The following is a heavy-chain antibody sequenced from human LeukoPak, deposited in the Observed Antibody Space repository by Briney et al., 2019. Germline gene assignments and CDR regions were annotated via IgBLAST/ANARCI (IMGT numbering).Heavy chain of an antibody. V-gene: IGHV1-2*02. J-gene: IGHJ4*02. CDR1: GYTFTAYY. Sequence: ASVKVSCKASGYTFTAYYIHWVRQAPGQGLEGMGWINTNSGGTNYAQKFQGRVTMTRDTSISTAYMELSRLRADDTAVYYCASQSSGWYVGYFDNWGQGTLVTVSS. CDR3: ASQSSGWYVGYFDN. CDR2: INTNSGGT. D-gene: IGHD6-19*01.